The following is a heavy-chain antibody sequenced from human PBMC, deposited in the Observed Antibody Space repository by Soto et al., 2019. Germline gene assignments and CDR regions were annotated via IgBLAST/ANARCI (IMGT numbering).Heavy chain of an antibody. Sequence: PGGSLRLSCAASGFTFSSYSMNWVRQAPGKGLEWVSSISSSSSYIYYADSVKGRFTISRDNAKNSLYLQMNSLRAEDTAVYYCARDRCSSTSCYLAGNNWFDPWGQGTLVTVSS. CDR1: GFTFSSYS. V-gene: IGHV3-21*01. CDR2: ISSSSSYI. D-gene: IGHD2-2*01. J-gene: IGHJ5*02. CDR3: ARDRCSSTSCYLAGNNWFDP.